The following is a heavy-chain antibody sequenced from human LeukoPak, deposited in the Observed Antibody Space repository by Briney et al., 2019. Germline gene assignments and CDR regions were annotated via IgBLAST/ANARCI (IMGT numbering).Heavy chain of an antibody. J-gene: IGHJ4*02. V-gene: IGHV4-59*11. CDR3: ATIKRGNIFGYFDF. Sequence: SETLSLTCAVSGASMNTHYWSWIRQPPGKGLEWIGYMLDTVTTKDNPSLKSRFSLTADTSKNQFSLRLGSVTAADTAVYYCATIKRGNIFGYFDFWGQGIPVTVSS. CDR1: GASMNTHY. CDR2: MLDTVTT. D-gene: IGHD5-18*01.